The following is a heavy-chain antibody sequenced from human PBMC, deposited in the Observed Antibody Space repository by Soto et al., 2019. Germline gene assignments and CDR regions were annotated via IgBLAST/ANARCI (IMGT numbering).Heavy chain of an antibody. Sequence: ASVKVSCKASGYTFTSYAMHWVRQAPGQRLEWMGWINAGNGNTKYSQEFQGRVTITRDTSASTAYMELSSLRSEDTAVYYCARAAPRDSKSTVTTHYFDYWGQGTLVTVSS. CDR1: GYTFTSYA. V-gene: IGHV1-3*01. CDR2: INAGNGNT. CDR3: ARAAPRDSKSTVTTHYFDY. J-gene: IGHJ4*02. D-gene: IGHD4-17*01.